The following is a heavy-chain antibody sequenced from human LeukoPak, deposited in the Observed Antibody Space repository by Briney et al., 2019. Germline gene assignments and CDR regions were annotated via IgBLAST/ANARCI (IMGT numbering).Heavy chain of an antibody. CDR3: AKDMSWETTVTTFDY. CDR2: ISWDSGSI. CDR1: GFTFDDYA. V-gene: IGHV3-9*01. D-gene: IGHD4-17*01. J-gene: IGHJ4*02. Sequence: PGGSLRLSCAASGFTFDDYAMHWVRQAPGKGLEWVSGISWDSGSIGYADSVKGRFTISRDNAKNSLYLQMNSLRAEDTALYYCAKDMSWETTVTTFDYWGQGTLVTVSS.